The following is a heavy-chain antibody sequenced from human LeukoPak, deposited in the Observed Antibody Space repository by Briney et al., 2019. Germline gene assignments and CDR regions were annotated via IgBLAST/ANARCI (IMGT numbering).Heavy chain of an antibody. V-gene: IGHV3-7*01. Sequence: GGSLRLSCAASGFTFSYYWMYWVRQAPGKGPEWVASIKLDGSEQYYLGSVKGRFTISRDNARNSLYLQMNSLRAEDTAMYYCARDSPRGWSMDVWGKGTTVTVSS. J-gene: IGHJ6*03. CDR3: ARDSPRGWSMDV. CDR1: GFTFSYYW. CDR2: IKLDGSEQ. D-gene: IGHD3-10*01.